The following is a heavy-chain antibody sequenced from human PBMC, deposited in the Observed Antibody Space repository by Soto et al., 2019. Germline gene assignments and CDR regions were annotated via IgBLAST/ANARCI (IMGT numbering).Heavy chain of an antibody. CDR2: INAGNGNT. CDR3: ARNLMDYDILTGYYMGYYFDD. D-gene: IGHD3-9*01. CDR1: GYTFTSYA. J-gene: IGHJ4*02. Sequence: ASVKVSCKASGYTFTSYAMHWVRQAPGQRLEWMGWINAGNGNTIYSQKFQGRVTITRDTSASTAYMELSSLRSEDTAVYYCARNLMDYDILTGYYMGYYFDDWGQGTLVTVSS. V-gene: IGHV1-3*01.